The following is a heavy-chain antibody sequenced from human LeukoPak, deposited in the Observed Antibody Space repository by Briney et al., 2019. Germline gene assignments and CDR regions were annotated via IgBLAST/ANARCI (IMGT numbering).Heavy chain of an antibody. CDR3: ARRVRGVPSSVDP. J-gene: IGHJ5*02. CDR2: IDYSGST. Sequence: SETLSLTCTVSGGSISSYYWSWIRQPPGKGLEWIGYIDYSGSTNYNPSLKSRVTISVDTSKNQFSLKLSSVTAADTAVYYCARRVRGVPSSVDPWGQGTLVTVSS. CDR1: GGSISSYY. V-gene: IGHV4-59*01. D-gene: IGHD3-10*02.